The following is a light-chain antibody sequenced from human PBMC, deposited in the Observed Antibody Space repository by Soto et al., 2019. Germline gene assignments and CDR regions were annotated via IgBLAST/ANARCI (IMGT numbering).Light chain of an antibody. CDR1: QSIGDW. CDR3: QLYNSHPPAT. CDR2: DAS. V-gene: IGKV1-5*01. J-gene: IGKJ1*01. Sequence: DIQMTQSPSTLSASVGDRVTITCRASQSIGDWLAWYQQKPGKAPKLMIYDASTLISGVPSRFSGSGYGTEFTLTISSLQPDDFTTYYCQLYNSHPPATFGQGTVVEIK.